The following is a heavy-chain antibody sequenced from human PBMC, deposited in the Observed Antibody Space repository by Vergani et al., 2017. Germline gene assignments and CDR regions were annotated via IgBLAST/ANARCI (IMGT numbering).Heavy chain of an antibody. V-gene: IGHV4-34*01. J-gene: IGHJ4*02. D-gene: IGHD2-2*01. CDR3: ASLYCSSTSGYGGADFDY. CDR1: GGSFSGYY. Sequence: QVQLQQWGAGLLKPSETLSLTCAVYGGSFSGYYWSWIRQPPGKGLEWIGEINHSGSTNDNPSPKSRVTISVDTSKNQFSLKLSSVTAADTAVYYCASLYCSSTSGYGGADFDYWGQGTLVTVSS. CDR2: INHSGST.